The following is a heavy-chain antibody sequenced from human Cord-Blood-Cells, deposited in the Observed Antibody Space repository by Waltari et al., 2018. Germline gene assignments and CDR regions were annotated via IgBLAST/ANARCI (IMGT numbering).Heavy chain of an antibody. V-gene: IGHV3-74*01. CDR2: INSDGSST. J-gene: IGHJ4*02. CDR1: GFPFSSYP. D-gene: IGHD1-1*01. Sequence: EVQLVESGGGLVQPGGSLTLSCAASGFPFSSYPMHWVRQAPGKGLVWVSRINSDGSSTSYADSVKGRFTISRDNAKNTLYLQMNSLRAEDTAVYYCARASRGRLDYWGQGTLVTVSS. CDR3: ARASRGRLDY.